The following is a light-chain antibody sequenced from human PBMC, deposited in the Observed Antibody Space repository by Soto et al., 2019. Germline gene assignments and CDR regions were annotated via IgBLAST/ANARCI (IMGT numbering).Light chain of an antibody. J-gene: IGKJ1*01. CDR2: STS. CDR1: QSVGYSY. Sequence: ENVLMQSPGTLSLSPGERATLSCRASQSVGYSYLAWYQQKPGQAPRLLIYSTSTRATGIPDRFSGSGSGTDFTLTISRLEPEDFAVYYCRQYDSPLWTFGQGTKVEIK. CDR3: RQYDSPLWT. V-gene: IGKV3-20*01.